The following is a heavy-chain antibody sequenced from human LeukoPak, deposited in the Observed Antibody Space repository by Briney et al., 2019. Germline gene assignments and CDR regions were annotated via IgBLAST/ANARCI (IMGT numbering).Heavy chain of an antibody. CDR1: GFTFSSYW. J-gene: IGHJ5*02. D-gene: IGHD6-13*01. V-gene: IGHV3-74*01. Sequence: PGGSLRLSCAASGFTFSSYWMHWVRQAPGKGLVWVSRINSDGSSTSYADSVKGRFTISRDNAKNTLYLQMNSLRAEDTAVYYRARDWMYSRNWFDPWGQGTLVTVSS. CDR2: INSDGSST. CDR3: ARDWMYSRNWFDP.